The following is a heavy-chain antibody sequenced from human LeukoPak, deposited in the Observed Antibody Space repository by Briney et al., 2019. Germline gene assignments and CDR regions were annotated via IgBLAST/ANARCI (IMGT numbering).Heavy chain of an antibody. CDR2: ISTSSAMT. V-gene: IGHV3-48*01. CDR3: ATIKGDWYKYSFDY. Sequence: PGGSLRLSCEASGFNFSSYVINWVRQALGKGREWVSSISTSSAMTYYADSVRGRFTISRDNAKNTLYLQMNSLRAEDTAVYYCATIKGDWYKYSFDYWGQGTLVTVSS. D-gene: IGHD6-19*01. J-gene: IGHJ4*02. CDR1: GFNFSSYV.